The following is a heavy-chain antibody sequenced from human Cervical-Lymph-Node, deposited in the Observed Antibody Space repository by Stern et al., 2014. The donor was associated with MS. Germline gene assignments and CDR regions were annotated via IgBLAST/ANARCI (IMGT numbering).Heavy chain of an antibody. CDR1: GVSISTYY. CDR3: ARDSEYYDSGAYHYYSDY. CDR2: IYSSGNT. J-gene: IGHJ4*02. Sequence: QVQLQESGPGLVKPSETLSLTCTVSGVSISTYYWSWIRQPAGKGLAWIGRIYSSGNTHYNPSLKSRVTVSVDPSKNQFSLKVTSVTAADTAVYYCARDSEYYDSGAYHYYSDYWGQGTLVTVSS. D-gene: IGHD3-22*01. V-gene: IGHV4-4*07.